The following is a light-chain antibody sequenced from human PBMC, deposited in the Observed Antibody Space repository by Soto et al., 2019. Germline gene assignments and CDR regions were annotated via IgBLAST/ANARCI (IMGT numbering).Light chain of an antibody. Sequence: EIVLTQSPGILSLSPGERATLSCRASQSVSSNYLAWHQQKPGQAPRLVIYGASSRATGIPDRFSGSGSGTDFTLTISRLEPEDFAVYYCQQYGNFPLTFGGGTKVEVK. V-gene: IGKV3-20*01. CDR3: QQYGNFPLT. CDR2: GAS. CDR1: QSVSSNY. J-gene: IGKJ4*01.